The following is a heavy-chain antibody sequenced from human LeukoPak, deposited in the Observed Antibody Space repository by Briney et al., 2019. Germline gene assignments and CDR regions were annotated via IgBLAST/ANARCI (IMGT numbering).Heavy chain of an antibody. V-gene: IGHV4-39*01. CDR2: MYYSGST. CDR1: GDFITGSTYY. Sequence: SETLSLTCTVSGDFITGSTYYWGWIRQPPGKGLEWIGSMYYSGSTYSNPSLRSRVTMSADTSKNQFSLNLKSVTAADTAVYYCARQYCDSTGYYYFDYWGQGTLVTVSS. D-gene: IGHD3-22*01. CDR3: ARQYCDSTGYYYFDY. J-gene: IGHJ4*02.